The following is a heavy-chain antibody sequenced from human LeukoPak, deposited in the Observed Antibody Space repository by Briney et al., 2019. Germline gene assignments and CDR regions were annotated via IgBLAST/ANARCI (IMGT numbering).Heavy chain of an antibody. J-gene: IGHJ5*02. V-gene: IGHV1-2*02. CDR1: GYTFTGYS. D-gene: IGHD1-26*01. CDR2: INPNSGGT. CDR3: ARAGVSGNLA. Sequence: ASVKLSCKASGYTFTGYSMHWVRQASGHGLDWMCWINPNSGGTNYAQDFHGRVTISRDTSISTPYMEVSRLRSDDTAVYYCARAGVSGNLAWGQGTLVTVSS.